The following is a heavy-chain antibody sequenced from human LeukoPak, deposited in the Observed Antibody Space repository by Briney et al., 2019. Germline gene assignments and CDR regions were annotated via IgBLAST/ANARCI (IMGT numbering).Heavy chain of an antibody. J-gene: IGHJ4*02. V-gene: IGHV3-23*01. CDR1: GFTFSSYS. D-gene: IGHD1-26*01. CDR2: ISGSGGST. Sequence: GGSLRLSCAASGFTFSSYSMSWVRQAPGKGLEWVSAISGSGGSTYYADSVKGRFTISRDNSKNTLYRQINSLRAKDTSVYYCXXXGVGGSYLTHFDYWGQGTLVTVPS. CDR3: XXXGVGGSYLTHFDY.